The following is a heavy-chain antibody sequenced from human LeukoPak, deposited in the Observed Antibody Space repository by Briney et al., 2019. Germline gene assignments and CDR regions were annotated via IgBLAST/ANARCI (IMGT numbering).Heavy chain of an antibody. CDR2: IIPIFGTA. D-gene: IGHD2-15*01. CDR1: GGTFISYA. J-gene: IGHJ4*02. V-gene: IGHV1-69*13. CDR3: ARVVVAADYYFDY. Sequence: ASVKVPCKASGGTFISYAISWVRQAPGQGLEWMGGIIPIFGTANYAQKFQGRVTITADESTSTAYMELSSLRSEDTAVYYCARVVVAADYYFDYWGQGTLVTVSS.